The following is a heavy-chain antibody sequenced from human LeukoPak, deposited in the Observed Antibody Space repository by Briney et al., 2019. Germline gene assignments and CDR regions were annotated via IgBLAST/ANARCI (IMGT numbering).Heavy chain of an antibody. CDR1: GGTFSSYA. J-gene: IGHJ4*02. V-gene: IGHV1-69*13. Sequence: SVKVSCKASGGTFSSYAISWVRQAPGQGLEWMGGIIPIFGTANYAQKFQGRVTITADESTSTAYMELSSLRSEDTAVYYCAAGIALVGGFDYWGQGTLVTVSS. CDR2: IIPIFGTA. CDR3: AAGIALVGGFDY. D-gene: IGHD1-26*01.